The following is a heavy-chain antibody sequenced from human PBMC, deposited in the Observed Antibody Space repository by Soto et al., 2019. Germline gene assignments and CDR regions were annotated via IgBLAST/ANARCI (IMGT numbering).Heavy chain of an antibody. D-gene: IGHD3-16*01. V-gene: IGHV1-69*12. J-gene: IGHJ6*02. CDR2: IIPIFGTA. CDR3: ARDRNWAGGNYYGMDV. Sequence: QVQLVKSGAEVKKPGSSVKVSCKASGGTFSSYAISWVRQAPGQGLEWMGGIIPIFGTANYAQKFQGRVTMTADESTSTAYMELSSLRSEDTAVYYCARDRNWAGGNYYGMDVWVHRTTVTVSS. CDR1: GGTFSSYA.